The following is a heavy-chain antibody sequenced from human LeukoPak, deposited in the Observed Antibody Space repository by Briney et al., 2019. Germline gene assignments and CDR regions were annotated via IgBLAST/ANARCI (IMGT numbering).Heavy chain of an antibody. J-gene: IGHJ4*02. CDR1: GYTFTGYY. V-gene: IGHV1-2*02. CDR3: ARETVYYDILTGHRLVDY. D-gene: IGHD3-9*01. CDR2: IKPNSGGT. Sequence: ASVKVSCKASGYTFTGYYMRWVRQAPGQGLEWMGWIKPNSGGTDYAQTFQGRVTMTRDTSISTAYMELSKLRSDDTDVYYCARETVYYDILTGHRLVDYWGQGTLVTASS.